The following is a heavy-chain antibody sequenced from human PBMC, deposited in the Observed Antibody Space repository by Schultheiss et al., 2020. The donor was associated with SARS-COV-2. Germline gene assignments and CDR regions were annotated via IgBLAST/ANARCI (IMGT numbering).Heavy chain of an antibody. CDR2: IIPIFGTA. CDR1: GGTFSSYA. J-gene: IGHJ2*01. Sequence: SVKVSCKASGGTFSSYAISWVRQAPGQGLEWMGGIIPIFGTANYAQKFQGRVTITADKSTSTAYMELSSLTSDDTAVYYCARGGGHDYGDYWYFDLWGRGALVTVSS. D-gene: IGHD4-17*01. CDR3: ARGGGHDYGDYWYFDL. V-gene: IGHV1-69*06.